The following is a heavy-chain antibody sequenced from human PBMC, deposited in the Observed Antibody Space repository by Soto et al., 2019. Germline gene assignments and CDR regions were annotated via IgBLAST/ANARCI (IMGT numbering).Heavy chain of an antibody. V-gene: IGHV4-31*03. CDR2: IYYSGST. CDR3: ARANSGWYGPFDY. CDR1: GGSIISGGYY. Sequence: TLSLTCTVSGGSIISGGYYWSWIRQHPGKGLEWIGYIYYSGSTYYNPSLKSRVTISVDTSKNQFSLRAEDMAVYYCARANSGWYGPFDYWGQGTLVTVSS. J-gene: IGHJ4*02. D-gene: IGHD6-19*01.